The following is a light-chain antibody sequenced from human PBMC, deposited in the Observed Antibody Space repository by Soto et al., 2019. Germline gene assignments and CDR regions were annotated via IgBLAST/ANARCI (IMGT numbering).Light chain of an antibody. V-gene: IGKV3-20*01. Sequence: EIVVTQPPATLSVSPGERATLSCRASQSVSRSDLAWYQQKPGQAPRLLIYGASSRATGIPDRFSGSGSGTDFTLTISRMEPEDFAVYYCQQFSSTPSWTFGQGTKVDIK. J-gene: IGKJ1*01. CDR1: QSVSRSD. CDR3: QQFSSTPSWT. CDR2: GAS.